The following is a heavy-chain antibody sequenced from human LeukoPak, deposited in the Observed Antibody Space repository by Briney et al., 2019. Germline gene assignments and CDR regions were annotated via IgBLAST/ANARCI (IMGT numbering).Heavy chain of an antibody. Sequence: GGSLRLSCAASGFTVSSNYMSWVRQAPGKGLEWVSVIYSGGSTYYADSVKGRFTISRHNSKNTLYLQMNSLRAEDTAVYYCARLVGATTMAFDYWGQGTPVTVSS. V-gene: IGHV3-53*04. CDR2: IYSGGST. CDR1: GFTVSSNY. D-gene: IGHD1-26*01. CDR3: ARLVGATTMAFDY. J-gene: IGHJ4*02.